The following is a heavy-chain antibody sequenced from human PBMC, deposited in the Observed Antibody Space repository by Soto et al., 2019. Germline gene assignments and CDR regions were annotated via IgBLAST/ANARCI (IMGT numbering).Heavy chain of an antibody. J-gene: IGHJ6*02. CDR3: ARGGDYYDGSRGEFGMDV. Sequence: GGSLRLSCAASGFTFSNAWMSWVRQAPGKGLEWVGRIKSKTDGGTTDYAAPVKGRFTISRDDSKNTLYLQMNRLRAEDTAVYYCARGGDYYDGSRGEFGMDVWGQGTTVTVSS. D-gene: IGHD3-22*01. CDR2: IKSKTDGGTT. CDR1: GFTFSNAW. V-gene: IGHV3-15*01.